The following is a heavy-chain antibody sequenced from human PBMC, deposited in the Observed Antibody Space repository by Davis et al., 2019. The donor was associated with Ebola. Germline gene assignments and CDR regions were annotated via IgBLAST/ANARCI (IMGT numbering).Heavy chain of an antibody. J-gene: IGHJ4*02. CDR1: RFTFSSYA. CDR2: ISGSGGST. D-gene: IGHD3-22*01. V-gene: IGHV3-23*01. CDR3: ARSYYYDSSGYPWDY. Sequence: GESLKISCAASRFTFSSYAMSWVRQAPGKGLEWVSAISGSGGSTYYADSVKGRFTISRDNSKNTLYLQMNSLRAEDTAVYYCARSYYYDSSGYPWDYWGQGTLVTVSS.